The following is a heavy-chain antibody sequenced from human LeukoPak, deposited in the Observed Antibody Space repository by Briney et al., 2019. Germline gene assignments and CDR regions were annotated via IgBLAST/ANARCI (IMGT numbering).Heavy chain of an antibody. J-gene: IGHJ6*03. CDR1: GGTFSSYA. Sequence: GASVKVSCKASGGTFSSYAISWVRQAPGQGLEWMGGIIPIFGTANYAQKFQGRVTITVDESTSTAYMELSSLRSEDTAVYYCARDRPRIVGAPPHYYYYMDVWGKGTTVTVSS. D-gene: IGHD1-26*01. CDR3: ARDRPRIVGAPPHYYYYMDV. V-gene: IGHV1-69*13. CDR2: IIPIFGTA.